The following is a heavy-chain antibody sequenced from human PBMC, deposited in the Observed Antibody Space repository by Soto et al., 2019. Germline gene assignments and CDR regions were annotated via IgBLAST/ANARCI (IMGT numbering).Heavy chain of an antibody. CDR3: ARRAAYSSSYFFDY. Sequence: GTGPTLVNATRTVTLTCTFSGFSLRTSRMCVSWIRQPPGKALEWLALVDWDDDKYYNTSLKTRLTISRDTSKNQVVLTMTNMDPVDTATYYCARRAAYSSSYFFDYWGQGSLVTVSS. D-gene: IGHD6-6*01. CDR2: VDWDDDK. CDR1: GFSLRTSRMC. V-gene: IGHV2-70*12. J-gene: IGHJ4*02.